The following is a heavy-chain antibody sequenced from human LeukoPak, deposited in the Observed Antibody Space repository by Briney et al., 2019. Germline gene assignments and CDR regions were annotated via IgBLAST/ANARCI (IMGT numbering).Heavy chain of an antibody. CDR1: RGTFSNYA. CDR3: ARSEYYYGSGSKRHKGGWFDP. CDR2: IIPIFGTA. V-gene: IGHV1-69*01. Sequence: SVKVSCKASRGTFSNYAISWVRQAPGQGLEWMGGIIPIFGTANYAQKLQGRVTITADESTSTACMELSSLRSEDTAVYYCARSEYYYGSGSKRHKGGWFDPWGQGTLVTVSS. J-gene: IGHJ5*02. D-gene: IGHD3-10*01.